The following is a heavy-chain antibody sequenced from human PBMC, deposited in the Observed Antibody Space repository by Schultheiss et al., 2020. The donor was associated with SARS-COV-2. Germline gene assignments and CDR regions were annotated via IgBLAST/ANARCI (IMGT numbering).Heavy chain of an antibody. CDR3: ARDRYYDSSGPRDAFDI. CDR2: ISGSGGST. Sequence: GGSLRLSCAASGFTFSSYSMNWVRQAPGKGLEWVSAISGSGGSTYYADSVKGRFTISRDNSKNTLYLQMNSLRAEDTAVYYCARDRYYDSSGPRDAFDIWGQGTMVTVSS. J-gene: IGHJ3*02. CDR1: GFTFSSYS. V-gene: IGHV3-23*01. D-gene: IGHD3-22*01.